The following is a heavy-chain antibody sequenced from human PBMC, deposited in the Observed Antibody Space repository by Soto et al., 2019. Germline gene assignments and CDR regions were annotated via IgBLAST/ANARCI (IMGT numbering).Heavy chain of an antibody. CDR3: ATTGDRITIFESDDDTVRFDY. CDR2: ISGSGGST. D-gene: IGHD3-3*01. J-gene: IGHJ4*02. CDR1: GFTFSSYA. V-gene: IGHV3-23*01. Sequence: EVQLLESGGGLVQPGGSLRLSCAASGFTFSSYAMSWVRQAPGKGLEWVSAISGSGGSTYYADSVKGRFTISRDNSKNTLYLQMNSLRAEDTAVYYCATTGDRITIFESDDDTVRFDYWGQGTLVTVSS.